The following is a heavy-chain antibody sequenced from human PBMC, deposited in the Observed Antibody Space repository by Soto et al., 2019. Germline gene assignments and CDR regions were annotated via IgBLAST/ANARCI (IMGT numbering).Heavy chain of an antibody. Sequence: QVQLQESGPGLVKPSETLSLTCTVSGGSRTSYYWSWIRQPPGKGLEWIGFIYYTGNTKYNASLKSRVTISVDTSKNLFSLKLKSVTAADTAVYYCARRIIALEIFDYWGQGTVVTVSS. D-gene: IGHD3-10*01. CDR1: GGSRTSYY. CDR2: IYYTGNT. CDR3: ARRIIALEIFDY. J-gene: IGHJ4*02. V-gene: IGHV4-59*08.